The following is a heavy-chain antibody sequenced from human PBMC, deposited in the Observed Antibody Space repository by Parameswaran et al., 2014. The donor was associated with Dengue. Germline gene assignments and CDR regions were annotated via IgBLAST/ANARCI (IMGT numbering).Heavy chain of an antibody. CDR1: GGSFSGYY. CDR3: ASLRQLVRTYYGMDV. D-gene: IGHD6-6*01. Sequence: GSLRLSCAVYGGSFSGYYWSWIRQPPGKGLEWIGEINHSGSTNYNPSLKSRVTISVDTSKNQFSLKLSSVTAADTAVYYCASLRQLVRTYYGMDVWGQGNPGHRLL. V-gene: IGHV4-34*01. J-gene: IGHJ6*02. CDR2: INHSGST.